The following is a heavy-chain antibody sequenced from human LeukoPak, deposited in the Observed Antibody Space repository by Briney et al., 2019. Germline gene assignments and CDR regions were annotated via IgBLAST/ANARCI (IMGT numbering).Heavy chain of an antibody. Sequence: PGGSLRLSCAASGFTFSDYYMSWIRQAPGKGLEWVSYISSSSSYTNYADSVKGRFTISRDNAKNSLYLQMNSLRAEDTAVYYCARRSIAPSEDLDYWGQGTPVTVSS. CDR3: ARRSIAPSEDLDY. D-gene: IGHD6-6*01. CDR1: GFTFSDYY. V-gene: IGHV3-11*06. CDR2: ISSSSSYT. J-gene: IGHJ4*02.